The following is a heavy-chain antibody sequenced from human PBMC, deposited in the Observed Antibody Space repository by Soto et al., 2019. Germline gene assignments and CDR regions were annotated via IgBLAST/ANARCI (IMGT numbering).Heavy chain of an antibody. D-gene: IGHD4-17*01. J-gene: IGHJ4*02. CDR1: GFTFSDYY. CDR2: ISSSSSYT. Sequence: QVQLVESGGGLVKPGGSLRLSCEASGFTFSDYYMSWIRQAPGKGLEWVSYISSSSSYTNYADSVKGRFTISRDNAKNSLYLQMNSLRAEDTAVYYCARDADYGDQSWYYFDYWGQGTLVTVSS. CDR3: ARDADYGDQSWYYFDY. V-gene: IGHV3-11*05.